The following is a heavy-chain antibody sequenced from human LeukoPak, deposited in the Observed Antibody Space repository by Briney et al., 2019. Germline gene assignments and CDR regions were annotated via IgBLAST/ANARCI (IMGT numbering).Heavy chain of an antibody. CDR2: ISSSFTSI. CDR3: ARAPTGYSSGCYLFDAFDI. D-gene: IGHD6-19*01. Sequence: GGSLRLSCAVSGFTFSSDSMNWVRQAPGKGLEGGSSISSSFTSISSAASLQARFTISRPTPKNSLYLQMNRLRAEDTAVYYCARAPTGYSSGCYLFDAFDIWGQGTIVTVSS. J-gene: IGHJ3*02. V-gene: IGHV3-21*01. CDR1: GFTFSSDS.